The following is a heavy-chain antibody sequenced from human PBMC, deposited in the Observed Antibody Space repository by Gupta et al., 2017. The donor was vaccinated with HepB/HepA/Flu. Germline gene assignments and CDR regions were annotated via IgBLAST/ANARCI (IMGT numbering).Heavy chain of an antibody. J-gene: IGHJ4*02. V-gene: IGHV1-69*06. CDR2: IIPIFGTA. CDR1: GGTLRSYA. Sequence: QVQLVQSGAEVKKPGSSVKVSCKASGGTLRSYAISWVRQAPGQGLEWMGGIIPIFGTANYAQKFQGRVTITADKSTSTAYMELSSLRSEEKAVYYCATQTADTAMGPYYFDYWGQGTLVTVSS. CDR3: ATQTADTAMGPYYFDY. D-gene: IGHD5-18*01.